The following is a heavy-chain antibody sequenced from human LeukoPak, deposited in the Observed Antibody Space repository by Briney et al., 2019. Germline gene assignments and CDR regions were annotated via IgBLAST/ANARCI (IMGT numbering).Heavy chain of an antibody. CDR2: ISAYNGDT. CDR3: AREIAAAEGSNWFDP. V-gene: IGHV1-18*01. J-gene: IGHJ5*02. Sequence: GASVKVSCKASGHTFTSYGISWVRQAPGQGLEWMGWISAYNGDTNYAQKLQGRVTMTTDTSTSTAYMELRSLRSDDTAVYYCAREIAAAEGSNWFDPWGQGTLVTVSS. D-gene: IGHD6-13*01. CDR1: GHTFTSYG.